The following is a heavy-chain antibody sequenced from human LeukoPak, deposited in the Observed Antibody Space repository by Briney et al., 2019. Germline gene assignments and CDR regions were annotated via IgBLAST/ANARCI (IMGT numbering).Heavy chain of an antibody. J-gene: IGHJ4*02. CDR2: INAGNGNT. Sequence: PGGSLRLSCAASGFTFSSYAMHWVRQAPGQRLEWMGWINAGNGNTKYSQKFQGRVTITRDTSASTAYMELSSLRSEDTAVYYCATGSAGYSSGPDYWGQGTLVTVSS. V-gene: IGHV1-3*01. CDR1: GFTFSSYA. CDR3: ATGSAGYSSGPDY. D-gene: IGHD6-19*01.